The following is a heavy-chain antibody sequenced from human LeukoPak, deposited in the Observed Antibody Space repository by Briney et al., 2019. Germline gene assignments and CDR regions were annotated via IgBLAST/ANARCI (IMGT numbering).Heavy chain of an antibody. V-gene: IGHV4-61*01. CDR2: IYYSGST. J-gene: IGHJ4*02. D-gene: IGHD2-15*01. Sequence: SETLSLTCTVSGGSVSSASYYWSWIRQPPGKGLEWIGFIYYSGSTNYNPSLKSRVTISVDTSKNQLSLKLTSVTAADTAVYYCAREVFGGSVDFDYWGQGTLVTVSS. CDR1: GGSVSSASYY. CDR3: AREVFGGSVDFDY.